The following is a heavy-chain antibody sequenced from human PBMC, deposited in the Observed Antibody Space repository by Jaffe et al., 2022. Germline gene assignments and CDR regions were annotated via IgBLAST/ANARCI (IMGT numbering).Heavy chain of an antibody. D-gene: IGHD3-10*01. Sequence: QVQLQESGPGLVKPSETLSLTCTVSGGSISSYYWSWIRQPPGKGLEWIGYIYYSGSSRYNPSLKSRVTISVDTSKNQFSLKLSSVTAADTAVYYCARDGSGSSHMDVWGKGTTVTVSS. J-gene: IGHJ6*03. CDR2: IYYSGSS. CDR1: GGSISSYY. V-gene: IGHV4-59*01. CDR3: ARDGSGSSHMDV.